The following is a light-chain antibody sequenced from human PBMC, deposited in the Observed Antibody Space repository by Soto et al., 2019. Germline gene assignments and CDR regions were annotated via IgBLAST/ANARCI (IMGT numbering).Light chain of an antibody. Sequence: QSVLTQPASVSGSPGQSITISCTGTSSDVGSYNLVSWYQQHPGKAPKLMIYEGSKRPSGVSNRFSGSKSGNTASLTISGLQAEDEAEYYCCSYAGRGVFGGGTKLTVL. CDR3: CSYAGRGV. J-gene: IGLJ2*01. V-gene: IGLV2-23*01. CDR1: SSDVGSYNL. CDR2: EGS.